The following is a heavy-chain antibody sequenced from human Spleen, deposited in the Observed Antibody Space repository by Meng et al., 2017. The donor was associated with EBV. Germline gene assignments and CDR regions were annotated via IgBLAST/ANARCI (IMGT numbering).Heavy chain of an antibody. CDR3: ARRGRWFYGSDY. V-gene: IGHV1-8*01. CDR2: MNPESNHA. D-gene: IGHD3-10*01. Sequence: QVYPVPAVAEVRRPWASVKGAWKAFGYSRGGYGINRERQGTGQGLEWVGWMNPESNHADYAQKFQGILTMTRNTSTNTAYMELSSLRSEDKAVDYCARRGRWFYGSDYWGQGTLVTVSS. CDR1: GYSRGGYG. J-gene: IGHJ4*02.